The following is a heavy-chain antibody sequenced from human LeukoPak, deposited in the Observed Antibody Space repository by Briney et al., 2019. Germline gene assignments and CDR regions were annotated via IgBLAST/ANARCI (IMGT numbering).Heavy chain of an antibody. CDR2: INPNSGDT. CDR3: ARKYDILTGNDNWFDP. CDR1: GYTFTGYY. V-gene: IGHV1-2*02. Sequence: ASVKVSCKASGYTFTGYYMHWVRQAPGQGLEWMGWINPNSGDTKYAQKFQGRVTMTRDTSISTGYMELSRLTSDDTAVYYCARKYDILTGNDNWFDPWGQGTLVIVSS. D-gene: IGHD3-9*01. J-gene: IGHJ5*02.